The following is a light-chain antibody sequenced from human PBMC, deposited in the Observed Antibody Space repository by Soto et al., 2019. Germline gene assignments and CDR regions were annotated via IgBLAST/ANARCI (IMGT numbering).Light chain of an antibody. CDR3: QVWDSSSDHVV. Sequence: SSELTQPPSVSVAPGKTARITCGGNNIGSKSVHWYQQKPGRAPVVVIYYDSDRPSGIPERFSGSNSGNTATLTISRVEAGDEADYYCQVWDSSSDHVVFGGGTKVTVL. J-gene: IGLJ2*01. CDR1: NIGSKS. CDR2: YDS. V-gene: IGLV3-21*04.